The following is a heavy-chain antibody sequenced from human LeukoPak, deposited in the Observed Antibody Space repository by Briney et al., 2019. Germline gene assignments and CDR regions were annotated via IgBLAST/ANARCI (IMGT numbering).Heavy chain of an antibody. CDR1: GGSITNYF. D-gene: IGHD2-8*01. CDR3: ASAGYCTNGVCRNYWYFDL. CDR2: IYTNGII. Sequence: SETLCLTCTVSGGSITNYFWSWIRQPPGKGLEWIGYIYTNGIIKYNPSLKSRVTLSVDTSKNQFSLKLSSLTAADTAVYYCASAGYCTNGVCRNYWYFDLWGRGTLVTVSS. V-gene: IGHV4-4*09. J-gene: IGHJ2*01.